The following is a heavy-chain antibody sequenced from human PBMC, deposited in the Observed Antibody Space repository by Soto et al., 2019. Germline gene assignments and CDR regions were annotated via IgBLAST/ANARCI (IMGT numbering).Heavy chain of an antibody. CDR2: ISGSGGST. D-gene: IGHD1-1*01. Sequence: PGGSLRLSCAASGFTFSSYAMSWVRQAPGKGLEWVSAISGSGGSTYYADSVKGRFTISRDNSKNTLYLQMNSLRAEDTAVYYCAKTYAYTGTTEGAFDIWGQGTMVTVSS. V-gene: IGHV3-23*01. J-gene: IGHJ3*02. CDR1: GFTFSSYA. CDR3: AKTYAYTGTTEGAFDI.